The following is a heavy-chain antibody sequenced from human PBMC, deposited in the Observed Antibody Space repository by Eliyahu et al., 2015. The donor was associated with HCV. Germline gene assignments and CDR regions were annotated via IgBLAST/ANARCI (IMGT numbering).Heavy chain of an antibody. CDR3: ARDPGGNWFDP. J-gene: IGHJ5*02. CDR1: GFTFSSYE. D-gene: IGHD3-10*01. Sequence: EVQLVESGGGLVQPGGSLRLSCAASGFTFSSYEMNCVRQXPGKGXEWVSYISSSVSXIYYADSVKGRFTISRDNAKNSLYLQMNSLRAEDTAVYYCARDPGGNWFDPWGQGTLVTVSS. V-gene: IGHV3-48*03. CDR2: ISSSVSXI.